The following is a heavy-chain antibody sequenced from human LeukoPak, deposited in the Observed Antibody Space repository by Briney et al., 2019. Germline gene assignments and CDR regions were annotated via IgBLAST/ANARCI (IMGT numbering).Heavy chain of an antibody. J-gene: IGHJ4*02. CDR1: GGSISSSRDY. D-gene: IGHD3-3*01. V-gene: IGHV4-39*07. Sequence: SETLSLTCTVSGGSISSSRDYWAWLRQPPGKGLEWIANIYYSGSTYYSPSLKSRVTISVDTSKNQFSLKLSSVTAADTAVYYCARVPTDYDFWSGYPDYWGQGTLVTVSS. CDR2: IYYSGST. CDR3: ARVPTDYDFWSGYPDY.